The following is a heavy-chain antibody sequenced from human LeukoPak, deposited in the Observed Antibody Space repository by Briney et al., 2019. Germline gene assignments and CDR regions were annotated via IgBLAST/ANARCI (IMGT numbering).Heavy chain of an antibody. CDR3: AREAGYSSSWYRLDHYYGMDV. Sequence: ASVKVSCKASGYTFTSYYMHWVRQAPGQGLEWMGLINPSGGSTSYAQKFQGRVTMTRDTSTSTVYMELSSLRSEDTAVYYCAREAGYSSSWYRLDHYYGMDVWGQGTTVTVSS. CDR2: INPSGGST. V-gene: IGHV1-46*01. D-gene: IGHD6-13*01. J-gene: IGHJ6*02. CDR1: GYTFTSYY.